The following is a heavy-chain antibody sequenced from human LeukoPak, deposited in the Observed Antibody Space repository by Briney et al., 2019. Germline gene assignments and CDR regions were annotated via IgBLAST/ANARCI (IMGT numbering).Heavy chain of an antibody. CDR2: IYHSGNT. CDR3: ARAGYCSGVSCYSAVPGKY. D-gene: IGHD2-15*01. Sequence: PSETLSLTCTVSGYSITSGYYWAWIRQSPGKGLEWIGSIYHSGNTYYTPSLKSRVIILVDTSKNQFSLQLGSVTPTDTAVYYCARAGYCSGVSCYSAVPGKYWGQGALATVSS. J-gene: IGHJ4*02. CDR1: GYSITSGYY. V-gene: IGHV4-38-2*02.